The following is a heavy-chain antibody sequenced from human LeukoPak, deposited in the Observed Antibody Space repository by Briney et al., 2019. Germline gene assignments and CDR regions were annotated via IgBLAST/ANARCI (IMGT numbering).Heavy chain of an antibody. V-gene: IGHV4-59*01. J-gene: IGHJ4*02. CDR3: ARISGYSSGWLSPFDY. CDR1: GGSISSYY. CDR2: IYYSGST. Sequence: PSETLSLTCTVSGGSISSYYWSWIRQPPGKGPEWIGYIYYSGSTNYNPSLKSRVTISVDTSKNQFSLKLSSVTAADTAVYYCARISGYSSGWLSPFDYWGQGTLVTVSS. D-gene: IGHD6-19*01.